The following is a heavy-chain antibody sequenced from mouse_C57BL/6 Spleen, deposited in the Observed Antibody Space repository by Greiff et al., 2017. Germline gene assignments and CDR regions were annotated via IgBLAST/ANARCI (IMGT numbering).Heavy chain of an antibody. CDR3: ARGGLRSAMDY. CDR2: IYPRSGNT. D-gene: IGHD2-2*01. CDR1: GYTFTSYG. Sequence: QVQLKESGAELARPGASVKLSCKASGYTFTSYGISWVKQRTGQGLEWIGEIYPRSGNTYYNEKFKGKATLTADKSSSTAYMELRSLTSEDSAVYFCARGGLRSAMDYWGQGTSVTVSS. J-gene: IGHJ4*01. V-gene: IGHV1-81*01.